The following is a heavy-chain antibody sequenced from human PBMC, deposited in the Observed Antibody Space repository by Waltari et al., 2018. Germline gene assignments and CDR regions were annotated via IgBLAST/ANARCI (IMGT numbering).Heavy chain of an antibody. J-gene: IGHJ4*02. CDR3: ARFSHKDY. V-gene: IGHV3-53*01. Sequence: EVQLVESGGGLIQPGGSLRLSCAASGFTVSNNYMSWVRQAPGKGLEWVSVIYSGGNAYYADSVKGRFIISRDNSKNTVYLQMNSLRAEDTALYYCARFSHKDYWGQGILVTVSS. CDR1: GFTVSNNY. CDR2: IYSGGNA.